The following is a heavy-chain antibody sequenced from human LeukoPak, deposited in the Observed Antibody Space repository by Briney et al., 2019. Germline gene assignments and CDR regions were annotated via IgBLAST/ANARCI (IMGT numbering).Heavy chain of an antibody. J-gene: IGHJ4*02. D-gene: IGHD3-22*01. Sequence: GGSLRLSCAASGFTFSSYSMNWVRQAPGKGLEWVSYISSSSSTIYYADSVKGRFTISRDNAKNSLYLQMNSLRAEDTAVYYCARDYYDSSGPEGYWGQGTLVTVSS. CDR1: GFTFSSYS. V-gene: IGHV3-48*01. CDR3: ARDYYDSSGPEGY. CDR2: ISSSSSTI.